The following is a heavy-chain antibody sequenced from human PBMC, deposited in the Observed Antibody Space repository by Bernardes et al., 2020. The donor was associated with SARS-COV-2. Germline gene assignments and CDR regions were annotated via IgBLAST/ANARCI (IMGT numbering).Heavy chain of an antibody. J-gene: IGHJ6*02. V-gene: IGHV4-31*02. Sequence: LKSRVTISVDTSKNQFSLKLSSVTAADTAVYYCAREYHYDFWSGYYTGGMDVWGQGTTVTVSS. D-gene: IGHD3-3*01. CDR3: AREYHYDFWSGYYTGGMDV.